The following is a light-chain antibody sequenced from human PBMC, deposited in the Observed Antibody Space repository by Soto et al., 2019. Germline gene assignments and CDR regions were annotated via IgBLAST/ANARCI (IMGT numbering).Light chain of an antibody. J-gene: IGLJ2*01. CDR1: SSDGGGYNY. V-gene: IGLV2-8*01. CDR3: SSYAGRNNYVV. Sequence: QSALTQPPSASGSPGQSVTISCTGTSSDGGGYNYVSWYQQHPGKAPKLMIYEVSKRPSGVTDRFSGSKSGKTASLTVSGLQAEDAADYYCSSYAGRNNYVVFGGGTKLTVL. CDR2: EVS.